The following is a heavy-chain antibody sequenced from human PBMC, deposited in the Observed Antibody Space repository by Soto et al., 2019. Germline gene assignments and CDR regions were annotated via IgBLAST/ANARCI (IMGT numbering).Heavy chain of an antibody. D-gene: IGHD6-19*01. J-gene: IGHJ4*02. V-gene: IGHV3-30*18. CDR2: ISYDGSNK. Sequence: RLSCAASGFTFSSYGMHWVRQAPGKGLEWVAVISYDGSNKYYADSVKGRFTISRDNSKNTLYLQMNSLRAEDTAVYYCAKAGWYSSGWPDYWGQGTLVTVS. CDR3: AKAGWYSSGWPDY. CDR1: GFTFSSYG.